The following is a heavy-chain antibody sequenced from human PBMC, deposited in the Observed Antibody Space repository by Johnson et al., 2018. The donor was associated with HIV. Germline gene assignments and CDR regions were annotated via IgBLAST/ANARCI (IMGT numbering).Heavy chain of an antibody. CDR1: GFTVSRNY. V-gene: IGHV3-66*02. CDR2: IYSDGST. Sequence: VLLVESGGGLVQPGGSLRLSCAASGFTVSRNYMSWVRQAPGKGLAWVSVIYSDGSTYYADSVKGRFTISRDTSKNTLYLQMNSLRAEDTAVYYCVRDRGSGWDDAFDIWGQGTMVTVSS. D-gene: IGHD6-19*01. CDR3: VRDRGSGWDDAFDI. J-gene: IGHJ3*02.